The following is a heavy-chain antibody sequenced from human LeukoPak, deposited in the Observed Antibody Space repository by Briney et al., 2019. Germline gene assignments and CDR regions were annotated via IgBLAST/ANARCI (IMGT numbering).Heavy chain of an antibody. CDR2: INPNSGGT. CDR3: ARDQDSSGWYYGMDV. D-gene: IGHD6-19*01. J-gene: IGHJ6*02. Sequence: ASVKVSCKASGYTFTGYYMHWVRQAPGQGLEWMGWINPNSGGTNYAQKFQGWVTMTRDTSISTAYMELSRLRSDDTAVYYCARDQDSSGWYYGMDVWGQGTTVTVSS. CDR1: GYTFTGYY. V-gene: IGHV1-2*04.